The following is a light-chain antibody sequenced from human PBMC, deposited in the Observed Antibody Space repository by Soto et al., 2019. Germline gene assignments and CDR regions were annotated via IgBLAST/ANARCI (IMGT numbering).Light chain of an antibody. CDR1: YDISSS. V-gene: IGKV1-9*01. CDR3: QQLSHYPYT. Sequence: DIQLTQSPSLLSASVEDRVTISCRASYDISSSLAWYQQEPGKPPKLLIYDSSTLQTGVPSRFTGSGSGRKFTLTISGLQFGDFATYFCQQLSHYPYTFGQGTNVDIK. CDR2: DSS. J-gene: IGKJ2*01.